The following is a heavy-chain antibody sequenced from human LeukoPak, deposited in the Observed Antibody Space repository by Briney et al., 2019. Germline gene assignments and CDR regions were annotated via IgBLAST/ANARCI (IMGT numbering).Heavy chain of an antibody. Sequence: GESLKISCKGSGYTFTNYWIGWVRQMPGKGLEWMGIIWPSDSDARYSPSFQGQVTISADKSISTAYLQWSSLKASDTAIYFCARRISGYYIDYWGQGTLVSVSS. V-gene: IGHV5-51*01. J-gene: IGHJ4*02. CDR2: IWPSDSDA. D-gene: IGHD1-26*01. CDR3: ARRISGYYIDY. CDR1: GYTFTNYW.